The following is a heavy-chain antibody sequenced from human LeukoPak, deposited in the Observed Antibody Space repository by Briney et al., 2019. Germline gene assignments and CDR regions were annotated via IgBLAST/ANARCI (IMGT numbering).Heavy chain of an antibody. V-gene: IGHV3-15*01. J-gene: IGHJ4*02. CDR1: GFTFSNTW. Sequence: PRGSLRLSCAASGFTFSNTWMSWVRQAPGKGLEWIGRIKSKTDGGSIDYAAPVKGRFTISRDDSKNTLYLQMNSLRVEDTAVYYCARDRGHYNSGSILDYWGQGTQVTVSS. CDR2: IKSKTDGGSI. CDR3: ARDRGHYNSGSILDY. D-gene: IGHD3-10*01.